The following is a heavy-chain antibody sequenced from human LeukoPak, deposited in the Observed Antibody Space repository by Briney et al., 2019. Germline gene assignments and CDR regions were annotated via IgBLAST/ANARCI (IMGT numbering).Heavy chain of an antibody. CDR2: ISYDGSNK. CDR1: GFTFSSYA. J-gene: IGHJ6*02. V-gene: IGHV3-30-3*01. D-gene: IGHD3-9*01. CDR3: AREERGPCDILTGYYTYYYYGMDV. Sequence: GGSLRLSCAASGFTFSSYAMHWVRQAPGKGLEWVAVISYDGSNKHYADSVKGRFTISRDNSKNTLYLQMNSLRAEDTAVYYCAREERGPCDILTGYYTYYYYGMDVWGQGTTVTVSS.